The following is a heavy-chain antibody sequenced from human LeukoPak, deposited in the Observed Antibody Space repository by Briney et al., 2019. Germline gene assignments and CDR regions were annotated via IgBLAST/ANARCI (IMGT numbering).Heavy chain of an antibody. CDR2: INPSGGST. D-gene: IGHD1-26*01. CDR3: ARDLSVGAKPDLGFDY. J-gene: IGHJ4*02. V-gene: IGHV1-46*01. Sequence: ASVKVSCKASGYTFTSHHMHWVRQAPGQGLEWMGIINPSGGSTNYAQKFQGRVIMTRDMPTSTVYMELSSLRSEDTAVYYCARDLSVGAKPDLGFDYWGQGSLVTVSS. CDR1: GYTFTSHH.